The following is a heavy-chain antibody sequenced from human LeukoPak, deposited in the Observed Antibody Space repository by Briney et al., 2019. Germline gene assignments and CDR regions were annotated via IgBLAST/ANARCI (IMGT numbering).Heavy chain of an antibody. CDR1: GYTFPSYF. CDR3: ARSASGSYYSYNY. J-gene: IGHJ4*02. Sequence: ASVKVSCKASGYTFPSYFMHWVRQAPGQRLEWMGWINAGNGNTKYSQKFQGRVTITRDTSASTAYMELSSLRSEDTAVYYCARSASGSYYSYNYWGQGTLVTVSS. CDR2: INAGNGNT. D-gene: IGHD1-26*01. V-gene: IGHV1-3*01.